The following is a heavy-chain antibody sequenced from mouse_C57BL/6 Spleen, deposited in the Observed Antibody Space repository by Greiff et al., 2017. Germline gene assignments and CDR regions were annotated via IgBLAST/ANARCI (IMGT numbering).Heavy chain of an antibody. J-gene: IGHJ3*01. V-gene: IGHV1-19*01. Sequence: VQLKQSGPVLVKPGASVKMSCKASGYTFTDYYMNWVKQSHGKSLEWIGVINPYNGGTSYNQKFKGKATLTVDKSSSTAYMELNSLTSEDSAVYYCAREGTAQATSWGQGTLVTVSA. D-gene: IGHD3-2*02. CDR3: AREGTAQATS. CDR1: GYTFTDYY. CDR2: INPYNGGT.